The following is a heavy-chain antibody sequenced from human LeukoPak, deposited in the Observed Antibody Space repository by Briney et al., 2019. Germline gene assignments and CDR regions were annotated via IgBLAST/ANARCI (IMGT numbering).Heavy chain of an antibody. CDR2: ISGSGGST. Sequence: GGSLGLSCAASGFTFSSYAMSWVRQAPGKGLEWVSAISGSGGSTYYADSVKGRFTISRDNSKNTLYLQMNSLRAEDTAVYYCAKHSSSPYYYYGMDVWGQGTTVTVSS. D-gene: IGHD6-6*01. V-gene: IGHV3-23*01. CDR3: AKHSSSPYYYYGMDV. J-gene: IGHJ6*02. CDR1: GFTFSSYA.